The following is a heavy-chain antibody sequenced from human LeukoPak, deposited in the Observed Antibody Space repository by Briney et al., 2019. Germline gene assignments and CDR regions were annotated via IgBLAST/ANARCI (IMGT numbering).Heavy chain of an antibody. CDR3: AREAREAYCGGDCYPSQFDY. D-gene: IGHD2-21*02. Sequence: GGSLRLSCAASGFTFSSYSMNWVRQAPGKGLEWVSSISSSSSYICYADSVKGRFTISRDNAKNSLYLQMNSLRAEDTAVYYCAREAREAYCGGDCYPSQFDYWGQGTLVTVSS. CDR1: GFTFSSYS. V-gene: IGHV3-21*01. J-gene: IGHJ4*02. CDR2: ISSSSSYI.